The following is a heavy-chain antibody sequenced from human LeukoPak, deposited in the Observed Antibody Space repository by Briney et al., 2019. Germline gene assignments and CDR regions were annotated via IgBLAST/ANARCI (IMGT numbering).Heavy chain of an antibody. D-gene: IGHD3-22*01. CDR2: INHSGST. J-gene: IGHJ5*02. Sequence: PSETLSLTYAVYGGSFSGYYWSWIRQPPGKGLEWIGEINHSGSTNYNPSLKSRVTISVDTSKNQFSLKLSYVTAADPAVYYCARGNVYYYDSSGYFYNRPGGSVWFDPWGQGTLVTVSS. CDR1: GGSFSGYY. V-gene: IGHV4-34*01. CDR3: ARGNVYYYDSSGYFYNRPGGSVWFDP.